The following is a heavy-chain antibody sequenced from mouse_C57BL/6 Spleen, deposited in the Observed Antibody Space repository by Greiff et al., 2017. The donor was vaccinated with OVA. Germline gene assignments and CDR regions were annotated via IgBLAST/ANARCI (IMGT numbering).Heavy chain of an antibody. CDR2: IDPETGGT. Sequence: VQLQESGAELVRPGASVTLSCKASGYTFTDYEMHWVKQTPVHGLEWIGAIDPETGGTAYNQKFKGKAILTADKSSSTAYMELRSLTSEDSAVYYCTREGAYWGQGTLVTVSA. CDR3: TREGAY. J-gene: IGHJ3*01. CDR1: GYTFTDYE. V-gene: IGHV1-15*01.